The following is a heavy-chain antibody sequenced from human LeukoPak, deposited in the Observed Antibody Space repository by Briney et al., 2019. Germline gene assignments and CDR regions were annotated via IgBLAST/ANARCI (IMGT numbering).Heavy chain of an antibody. CDR1: GDSISSSRYY. J-gene: IGHJ5*02. D-gene: IGHD2-21*01. CDR2: VYYSGST. V-gene: IGHV4-39*01. CDR3: ARPGMWWWSWFDP. Sequence: PSETLSLTCTVSGDSISSSRYYWGWIRQPPGKGLEWIGSVYYSGSTYYDPSLKSRVTISVDTSKNQFSLKLSSVTAADTAVYYCARPGMWWWSWFDPWGQGTLVTVSS.